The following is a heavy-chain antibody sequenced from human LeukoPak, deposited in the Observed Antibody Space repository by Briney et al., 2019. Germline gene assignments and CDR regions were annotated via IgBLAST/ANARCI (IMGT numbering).Heavy chain of an antibody. CDR2: INPNTGGT. D-gene: IGHD3-3*01. J-gene: IGHJ4*02. CDR1: GYTFTGYY. V-gene: IGHV1-2*02. Sequence: ASVKVSCKASGYTFTGYYMYWVRQAPGQGLEWMVFINPNTGGTIYAQKFQARVTMTRDTSISTAYMELRGLISDDTAVYYCARRYDFWSGYPTAFDYWGQGTLVTVSS. CDR3: ARRYDFWSGYPTAFDY.